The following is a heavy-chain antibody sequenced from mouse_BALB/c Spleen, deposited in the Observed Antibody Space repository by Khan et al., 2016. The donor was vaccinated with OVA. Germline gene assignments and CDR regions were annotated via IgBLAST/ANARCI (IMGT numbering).Heavy chain of an antibody. CDR1: GYTFTSYG. V-gene: IGHV9-3-1*01. CDR2: INTYTGEP. D-gene: IGHD2-10*01. Sequence: QIQLVQSGPELKKPGETVKISCKASGYTFTSYGMNWVKQSPGKALRWMGWINTYTGEPTYTDDFKGRFAFSLETSASTAYLQLNNLKNEDTATYCCARPPYFSYTLDYWGQGTSVTVSS. CDR3: ARPPYFSYTLDY. J-gene: IGHJ4*01.